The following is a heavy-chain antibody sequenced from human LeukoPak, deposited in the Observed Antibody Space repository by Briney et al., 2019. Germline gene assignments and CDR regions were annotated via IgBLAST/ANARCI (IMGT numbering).Heavy chain of an antibody. CDR1: GFTFSSYA. J-gene: IGHJ4*02. D-gene: IGHD3-10*01. V-gene: IGHV3-23*01. CDR2: ISGSGGST. Sequence: PGGSLRLSCAASGFTFSSYAMSWVRQAPGKGLEWVSAISGSGGSTYYADSVKGRFTISRDNSKNTLYLQMNSLRAEDTAVYYCAKDGITMVRGVILFDYWGQGTLVTVSS. CDR3: AKDGITMVRGVILFDY.